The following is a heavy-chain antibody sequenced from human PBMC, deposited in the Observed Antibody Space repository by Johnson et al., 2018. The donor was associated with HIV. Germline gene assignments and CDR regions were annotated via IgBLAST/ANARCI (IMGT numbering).Heavy chain of an antibody. V-gene: IGHV3-30*02. CDR1: GFTFTSYG. D-gene: IGHD5-24*01. CDR3: AKSQDAYNYDDAFDV. Sequence: QVQLVESGGGVVRPGGSLRLSCAASGFTFTSYGMHWVRQAPGKGLEWVAFIRYDGSNKYYADSVKGRFTISRDNSKNTLYLQMNSLRAEDTAVYYCAKSQDAYNYDDAFDVWGQGTMVTVSS. CDR2: IRYDGSNK. J-gene: IGHJ3*01.